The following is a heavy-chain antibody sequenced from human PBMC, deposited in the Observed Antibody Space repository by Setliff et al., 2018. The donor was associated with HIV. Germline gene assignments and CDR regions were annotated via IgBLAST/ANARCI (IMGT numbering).Heavy chain of an antibody. D-gene: IGHD3-3*01. CDR1: GYSISSGYY. J-gene: IGHJ4*02. Sequence: SETLSLTCAVSGYSISSGYYWGWVRQPPEKGLEWIGSFYHSGSTYYNPSLKSRVTISVDTSKNQFSLKLRSVTAADTAVYYCARAPITIFGVIIIPVYFGYWGQVTLGTVSS. CDR3: ARAPITIFGVIIIPVYFGY. CDR2: FYHSGST. V-gene: IGHV4-38-2*01.